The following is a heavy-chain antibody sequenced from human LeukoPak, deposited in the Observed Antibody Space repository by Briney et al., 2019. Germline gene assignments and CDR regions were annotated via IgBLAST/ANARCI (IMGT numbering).Heavy chain of an antibody. V-gene: IGHV4-31*03. CDR1: GGSISSGGYY. D-gene: IGHD2-15*01. CDR2: IYYSGST. CDR3: AREGGGSGGSYVDY. Sequence: SETLSLTCTVSGGSISSGGYYWSWIRQHPGKGLEWIGYIYYSGSTYYNPSLKSRVTISVDTSKNQFSLKLSSVTAADTAVYYCAREGGGSGGSYVDYWGQGTLVTVSS. J-gene: IGHJ4*02.